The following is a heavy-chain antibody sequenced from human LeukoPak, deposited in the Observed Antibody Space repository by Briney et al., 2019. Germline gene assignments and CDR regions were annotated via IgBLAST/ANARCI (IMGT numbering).Heavy chain of an antibody. CDR1: GFTFSSYG. D-gene: IGHD3-10*01. Sequence: PGGSLRLSCAASGFTFSSYGMHWVRQAPGKGLEWVAVIWYDGSNKYYADSVKGRFTISRDNSKNTLYLQMNSLRAEDTAVYYCARGGGRLFGDYYGMDVWGQGTTVTVSS. J-gene: IGHJ6*02. CDR2: IWYDGSNK. V-gene: IGHV3-33*01. CDR3: ARGGGRLFGDYYGMDV.